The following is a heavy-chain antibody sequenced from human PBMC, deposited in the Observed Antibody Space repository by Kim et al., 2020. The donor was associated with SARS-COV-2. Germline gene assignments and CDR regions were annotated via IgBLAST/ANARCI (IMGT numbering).Heavy chain of an antibody. D-gene: IGHD3-10*01. CDR3: ARTLVLSGYYGMDV. J-gene: IGHJ6*02. Sequence: YSDSVKGRFPISRDNSKNTLYLQMNGLRAEDTTVYYCARTLVLSGYYGMDVWGRGTTVTVSS. V-gene: IGHV3-33*01.